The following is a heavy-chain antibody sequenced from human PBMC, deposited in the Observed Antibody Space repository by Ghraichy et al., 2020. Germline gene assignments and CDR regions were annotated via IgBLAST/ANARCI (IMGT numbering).Heavy chain of an antibody. V-gene: IGHV4-4*02. Sequence: ESLNISCAVSGGSISSSNWWSWVRQPPGKGLEWIGEIYHSGSTNYNPSLKSRVTISVDKSKNQFSLKLSSVTAADTAVYYCARVLAAYYDILTGSARDYYYMDVWGKGTTVTVSS. CDR2: IYHSGST. D-gene: IGHD3-9*01. CDR1: GGSISSSNW. J-gene: IGHJ6*03. CDR3: ARVLAAYYDILTGSARDYYYMDV.